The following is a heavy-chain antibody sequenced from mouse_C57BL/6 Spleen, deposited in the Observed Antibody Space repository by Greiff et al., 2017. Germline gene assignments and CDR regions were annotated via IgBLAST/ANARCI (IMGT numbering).Heavy chain of an antibody. V-gene: IGHV1-74*01. CDR2: IHPSDSDT. D-gene: IGHD1-1*01. J-gene: IGHJ2*01. Sequence: QVQLKQPGAELVKPGASVKVSCKASGYTFTSYWMHWVKQRPGQGLEWIGRIHPSDSDTNYNQKFKGKATLTVDKSSSTAYMQLSSLTSEDSAVXYCAIRGGSKGSYLDYWGQGTTVTVSS. CDR1: GYTFTSYW. CDR3: AIRGGSKGSYLDY.